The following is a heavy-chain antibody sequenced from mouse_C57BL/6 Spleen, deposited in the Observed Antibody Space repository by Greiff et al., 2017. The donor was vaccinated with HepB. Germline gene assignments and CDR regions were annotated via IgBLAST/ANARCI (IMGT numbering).Heavy chain of an antibody. V-gene: IGHV1-7*01. D-gene: IGHD1-1*01. CDR2: INPSSGYT. CDR3: ARSTVVAPYFDV. CDR1: GYTFTSYW. J-gene: IGHJ1*03. Sequence: VQLQQSGAELAKPGASVKLSCKASGYTFTSYWMHWVKQRPGQGLEWIGYINPSSGYTKYNQKFKDKATLTADKSYSTAYMQLSSLTYEDSSVYYCARSTVVAPYFDVWGTGTTVTVSS.